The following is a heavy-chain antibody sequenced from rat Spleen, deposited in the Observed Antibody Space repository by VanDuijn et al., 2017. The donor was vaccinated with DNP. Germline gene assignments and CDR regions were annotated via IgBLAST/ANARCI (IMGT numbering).Heavy chain of an antibody. V-gene: IGHV2-6*01. J-gene: IGHJ4*01. CDR1: GFSLSTYT. CDR2: ISSGGST. CDR3: ARWGIMPRGNV. Sequence: QVQLKESGPGLVQPSQTLSLTCAVSGFSLSTYTVTWVRQPPGKVLEWIAAISSGGSTYYNSALKSRLSISRDTSKSQVFLKMNSLQTEDTAMYFCARWGIMPRGNVWGQGTSVTVSS. D-gene: IGHD1-6*01.